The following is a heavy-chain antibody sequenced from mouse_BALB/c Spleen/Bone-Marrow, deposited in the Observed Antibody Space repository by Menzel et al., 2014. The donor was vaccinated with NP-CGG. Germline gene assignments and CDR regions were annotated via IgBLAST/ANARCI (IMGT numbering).Heavy chain of an antibody. J-gene: IGHJ4*01. CDR2: IWSGGST. Sequence: VQLQQSGPGLVQPSQSLSITCTVSGFSLTSYGVHWVRQSPGKGLEWLGVIWSGGSTDYNAAFISRLSISKDNSKSRVFFKMNSLQANDTAIYYCARNLLLRRAMDYWGQGTSVTVSS. CDR1: GFSLTSYG. V-gene: IGHV2-2*02. CDR3: ARNLLLRRAMDY. D-gene: IGHD1-1*01.